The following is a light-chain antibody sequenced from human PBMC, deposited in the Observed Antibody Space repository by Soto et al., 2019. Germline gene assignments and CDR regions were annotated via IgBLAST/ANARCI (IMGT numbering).Light chain of an antibody. CDR3: QQLNSFPLT. Sequence: IQLTQSPSSLSASVGDRVTITCRASQDISSSLAWYQQKPGKAPKLLIYAASALQSGVPSRFSGSGSGTDFTLTINSLQPEDFATYYCQQLNSFPLTFGGGTKVDIK. CDR2: AAS. V-gene: IGKV1-9*01. J-gene: IGKJ4*01. CDR1: QDISSS.